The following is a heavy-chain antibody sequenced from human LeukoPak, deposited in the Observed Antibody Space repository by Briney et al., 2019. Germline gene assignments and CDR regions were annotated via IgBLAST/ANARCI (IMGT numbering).Heavy chain of an antibody. J-gene: IGHJ4*02. CDR3: ARHLSNIVEPYYFDS. CDR2: IIPIFGTA. V-gene: IGHV1-69*05. D-gene: IGHD5-12*01. CDR1: GGTFSSYA. Sequence: SVKVSCKASGGTFSSYAISWVRQAPGQGLEWMGGIIPIFGTANYAQKFQGRVTITTDESTSTAYMELSSLRSEDTAIYYCARHLSNIVEPYYFDSWGQGGLVTVSS.